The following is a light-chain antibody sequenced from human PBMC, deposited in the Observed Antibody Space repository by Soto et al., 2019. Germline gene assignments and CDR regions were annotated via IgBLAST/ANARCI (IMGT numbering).Light chain of an antibody. Sequence: IGMTQSPATLSLSPGGGVTLSCRASQSVSSNLAWYQQRPGQAPRLLIYGASTRATGIPARFSGSGSGTEFTLTISSLQSEDFAVYYCQQYNNWPPITFGQGTRLEIK. CDR3: QQYNNWPPIT. V-gene: IGKV3-15*01. CDR1: QSVSSN. CDR2: GAS. J-gene: IGKJ5*01.